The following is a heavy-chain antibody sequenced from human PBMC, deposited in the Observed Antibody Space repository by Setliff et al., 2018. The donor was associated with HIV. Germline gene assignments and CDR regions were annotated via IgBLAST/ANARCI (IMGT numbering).Heavy chain of an antibody. Sequence: SETLSLTCTVSDDSITTHYWSWIRQPPGKGLEWIGYIYSGGSSNYNPSLKSRSSVSMDMSRKQFSLTLTSVTAADTAMYYCARDSEHPTGYFDSWGRGILVTVSS. V-gene: IGHV4-59*11. CDR3: ARDSEHPTGYFDS. J-gene: IGHJ4*02. CDR2: IYSGGSS. D-gene: IGHD1-1*01. CDR1: DDSITTHY.